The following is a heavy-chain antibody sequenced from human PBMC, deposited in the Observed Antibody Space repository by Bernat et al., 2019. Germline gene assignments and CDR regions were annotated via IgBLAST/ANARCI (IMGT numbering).Heavy chain of an antibody. V-gene: IGHV3-15*01. D-gene: IGHD4-17*01. Sequence: EVQLVESGGGLVQPGGSLRLSCAASGFTFSSYAVTWVRQAPGKGLKWVGRIKSKSDGGTTDYATPVKGRFTISRDDSENTLYLQMNSLKTEDTAVYYCTTDKPSGSRYGAYGWGQGTLVTVSS. CDR2: IKSKSDGGTT. CDR1: GFTFSSYA. J-gene: IGHJ4*02. CDR3: TTDKPSGSRYGAYG.